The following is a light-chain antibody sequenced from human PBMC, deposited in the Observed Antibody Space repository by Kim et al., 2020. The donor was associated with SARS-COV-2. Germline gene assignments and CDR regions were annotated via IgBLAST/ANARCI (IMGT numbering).Light chain of an antibody. CDR3: QHYNDLPWA. CDR1: QDIKNH. V-gene: IGKV1-33*01. CDR2: GAS. J-gene: IGKJ1*01. Sequence: TSVGDRVTITCQASQDIKNHLNWYQQKPGKAPRLLIYGASDLEIGVPSRFSGSGSGTYFTFTISSLQPEDIATYYCQHYNDLPWAFGQGTKVDIK.